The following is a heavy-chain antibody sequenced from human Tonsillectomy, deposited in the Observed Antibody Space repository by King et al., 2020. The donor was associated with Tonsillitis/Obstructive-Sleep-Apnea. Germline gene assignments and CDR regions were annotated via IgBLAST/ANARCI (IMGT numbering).Heavy chain of an antibody. D-gene: IGHD3-3*01. J-gene: IGHJ4*02. Sequence: QMQLQESGPGLVKPSETLSLTCTVSGGSISSSSYYWGWIRQPPGKGLEWIGSIYYSGSTYYNPSLKSRVTISVDTSKSQFSLKLSSVTAADTAVYYCARRGYDFWSGYSPYFDYWGQGTLVTVSS. CDR3: ARRGYDFWSGYSPYFDY. CDR2: IYYSGST. CDR1: GGSISSSSYY. V-gene: IGHV4-39*01.